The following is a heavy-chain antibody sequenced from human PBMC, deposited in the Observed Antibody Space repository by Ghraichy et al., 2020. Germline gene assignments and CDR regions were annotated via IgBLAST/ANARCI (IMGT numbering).Heavy chain of an antibody. CDR3: ARQEDIVVVTAIPIDY. V-gene: IGHV3-48*02. CDR2: ISSSSSTI. Sequence: GGSLRLSCAASGFTFSSYSMNWVRQAPGKGLEWVSYISSSSSTIYYADSVKGRFTISRDNAKNSLYLQMNSLRDEDTAVYYCARQEDIVVVTAIPIDYWGQGTLVTVSS. D-gene: IGHD2-21*02. CDR1: GFTFSSYS. J-gene: IGHJ4*02.